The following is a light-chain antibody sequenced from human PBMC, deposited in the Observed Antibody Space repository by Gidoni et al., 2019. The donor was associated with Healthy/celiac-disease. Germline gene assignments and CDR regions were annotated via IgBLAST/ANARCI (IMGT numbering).Light chain of an antibody. CDR2: GAS. V-gene: IGKV3-15*01. CDR1: QSGSSN. CDR3: QQYNNWPWT. J-gene: IGKJ1*01. Sequence: EIAMTPSPATLSVSPGERATLPCRASQSGSSNLAWYQQKPGQAPRLLIYGASTRATGIPARFSGSGSGTEFTLTISSLQSEDFAVYYCQQYNNWPWTFGQGTKVEIK.